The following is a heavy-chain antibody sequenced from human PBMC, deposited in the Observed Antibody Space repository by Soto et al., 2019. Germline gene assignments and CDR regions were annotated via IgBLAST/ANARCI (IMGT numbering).Heavy chain of an antibody. V-gene: IGHV4-34*01. CDR2: INHSGST. D-gene: IGHD3-3*01. J-gene: IGHJ6*02. Sequence: QVQLQQWGAGLLKPSETLSLTCAVYGGSFSGYYWSWIRQPPGKGLEWIGEINHSGSTNYNPSLQSRCTISVDTSENQFSLKLSSVTAADTAVYYCAGAHCGVVIIPSYYYYGMDVWGQGTTVTVSS. CDR1: GGSFSGYY. CDR3: AGAHCGVVIIPSYYYYGMDV.